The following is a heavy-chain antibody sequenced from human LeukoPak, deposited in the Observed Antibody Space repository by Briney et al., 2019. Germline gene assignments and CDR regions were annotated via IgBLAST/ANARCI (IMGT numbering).Heavy chain of an antibody. CDR1: GFTFSSYE. J-gene: IGHJ4*02. D-gene: IGHD3-22*01. CDR2: ISSSGSTK. CDR3: ARGNYYDNSGSYYENFDY. Sequence: GGSLRLSCTASGFTFSSYEMNWARQAPGKGLEWVSSISSSGSTKYYADSVRGRFTISRDNAKNSLYLQMNSLRVEDTAVYYCARGNYYDNSGSYYENFDYWGQGALVTVSS. V-gene: IGHV3-48*03.